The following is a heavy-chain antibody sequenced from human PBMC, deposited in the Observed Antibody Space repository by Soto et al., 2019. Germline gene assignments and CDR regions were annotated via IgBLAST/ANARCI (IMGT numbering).Heavy chain of an antibody. CDR2: IWYDGSNK. CDR1: GFTFSSYG. J-gene: IGHJ6*02. Sequence: GGSLRLCCAASGFTFSSYGMHWVRQAPGKGLEWVAVIWYDGSNKYYADSVKGRFTISRDNSKNTLYLQMNSLRAEDTAVYYCARGIAAAGYDHNYYYYYGMDVWGQGTTVTVSS. D-gene: IGHD6-13*01. CDR3: ARGIAAAGYDHNYYYYYGMDV. V-gene: IGHV3-33*01.